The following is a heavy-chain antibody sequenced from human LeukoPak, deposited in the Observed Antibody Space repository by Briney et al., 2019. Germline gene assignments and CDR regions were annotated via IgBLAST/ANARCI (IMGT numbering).Heavy chain of an antibody. D-gene: IGHD3-10*01. V-gene: IGHV3-9*01. Sequence: GGSLRLSCAASGFTFNDYAMHWVRQTPGKGLEWVAGISWNSGTIGYADSVKGRFTISRDNAKNSLYLQMSSLRVEDTALYYCAKDSYGGSGSYYLYSFDMWGQGTMVTVSS. CDR2: ISWNSGTI. CDR1: GFTFNDYA. J-gene: IGHJ3*02. CDR3: AKDSYGGSGSYYLYSFDM.